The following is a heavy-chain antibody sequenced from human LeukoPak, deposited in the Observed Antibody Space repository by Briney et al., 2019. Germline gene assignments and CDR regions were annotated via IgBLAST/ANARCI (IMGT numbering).Heavy chain of an antibody. Sequence: GRSLRLSCAASGFTFDDYTMHWVRQAPGKGLEWVSLISWDGGSTYYADSVKGRFTISRDNSKNSLYLQMNSLRTEDTALYYCATGRRGALDYWGQGTLVTVSS. CDR1: GFTFDDYT. V-gene: IGHV3-43*01. CDR3: ATGRRGALDY. J-gene: IGHJ4*02. D-gene: IGHD1-26*01. CDR2: ISWDGGST.